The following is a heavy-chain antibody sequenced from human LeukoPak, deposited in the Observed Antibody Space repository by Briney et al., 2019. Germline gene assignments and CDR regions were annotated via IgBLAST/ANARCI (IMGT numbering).Heavy chain of an antibody. V-gene: IGHV4-34*01. CDR2: INHSGST. CDR1: GGSFSGYY. D-gene: IGHD3-22*01. Sequence: ASETLSLTCAVYGGSFSGYYWSWIRQPPGKGLEWIGEINHSGSTNYNPSLKSRVTISVDTSKNQFSLKLSSVPAADTAVYYCARTYYYDSSGYDWGQGTLVTVSS. CDR3: ARTYYYDSSGYD. J-gene: IGHJ4*02.